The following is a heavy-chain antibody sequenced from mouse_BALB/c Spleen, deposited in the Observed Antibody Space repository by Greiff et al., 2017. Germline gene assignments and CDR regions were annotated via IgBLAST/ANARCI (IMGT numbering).Heavy chain of an antibody. D-gene: IGHD1-1*01. Sequence: EVKLQESGGGLVKPGGSLNLSCAASGFTFSSYAMSWVRQSPEKRLEWVAEISSGGSYPYYPDTVTGRFTISRDNAKNTLYLEMSSLRSEDTAMYYCARDLSTTVVGGFDYWGQGTTLTVSS. J-gene: IGHJ2*01. V-gene: IGHV5-9-4*01. CDR2: ISSGGSYP. CDR3: ARDLSTTVVGGFDY. CDR1: GFTFSSYA.